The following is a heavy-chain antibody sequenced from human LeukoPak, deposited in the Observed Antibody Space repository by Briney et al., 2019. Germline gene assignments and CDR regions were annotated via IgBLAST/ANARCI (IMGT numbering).Heavy chain of an antibody. D-gene: IGHD6-13*01. CDR2: ISHTGTTI. J-gene: IGHJ4*02. CDR3: ARVKGSSGGDY. CDR1: GFTFSSYV. Sequence: PGGSLRLSCAASGFTFSSYVMNWVRQAPGKGLEWVSYISHTGTTIYYADSVKGRFTISRDSAKNSLYLQMNSLRAEDTAVYYCARVKGSSGGDYWGQGTLVTVSS. V-gene: IGHV3-48*03.